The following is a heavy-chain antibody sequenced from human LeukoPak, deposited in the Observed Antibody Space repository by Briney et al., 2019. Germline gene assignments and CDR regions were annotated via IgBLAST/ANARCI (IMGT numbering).Heavy chain of an antibody. D-gene: IGHD4-17*01. V-gene: IGHV3-49*03. Sequence: PGGSLRLSCTASGFTFGDYAMSWFRQAPGKGLEWVGFIRSKAYGGTTEYAASVKGGFTISRDDSKSIAYLQMNSLKTEDTAVYYLMTTVTTVAYWGQGTLVTVSS. CDR3: MTTVTTVAY. J-gene: IGHJ4*02. CDR1: GFTFGDYA. CDR2: IRSKAYGGTT.